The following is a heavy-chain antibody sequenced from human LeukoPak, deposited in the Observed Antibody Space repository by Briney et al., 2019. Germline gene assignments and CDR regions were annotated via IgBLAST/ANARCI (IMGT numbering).Heavy chain of an antibody. J-gene: IGHJ4*02. Sequence: GGSLRLSCVGSGFTFSSCSMIWVRQPPGKGLEWVSVISGTGGTTYDADSVKGRFTISRDNSKNSLDLQMTSLRAQDTAVYYCVKSPLNLGYCSGGSCHYFDYWGQGTLVTVSS. CDR2: ISGTGGTT. D-gene: IGHD2-15*01. V-gene: IGHV3-23*01. CDR1: GFTFSSCS. CDR3: VKSPLNLGYCSGGSCHYFDY.